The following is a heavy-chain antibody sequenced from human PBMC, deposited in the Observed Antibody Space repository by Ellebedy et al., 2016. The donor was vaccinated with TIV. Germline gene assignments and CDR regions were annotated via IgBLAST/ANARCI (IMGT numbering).Heavy chain of an antibody. CDR1: GFTFNTYS. CDR2: IRSSINSI. D-gene: IGHD3-10*01. V-gene: IGHV3-48*01. CDR3: ARESSDENMDV. J-gene: IGHJ6*02. Sequence: GGSLRLXXAASGFTFNTYSMNWVRQAPGKGLEWVAFIRSSINSISYADSVKGRFTISRENAKNSLYLQMNSLRAGDTAVYYCARESSDENMDVWGQGTTVTVSS.